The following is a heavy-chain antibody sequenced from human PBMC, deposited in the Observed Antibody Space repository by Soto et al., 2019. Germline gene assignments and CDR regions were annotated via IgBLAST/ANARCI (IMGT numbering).Heavy chain of an antibody. CDR2: IYYSGST. V-gene: IGHV4-59*08. J-gene: IGHJ6*03. CDR1: GGSISSYY. Sequence: QVQLQESGPRLVKPSETLSLTCTVSGGSISSYYWSWIRQPPGKGLEWIGYIYYSGSTNYNPSLKSRVTISVDTSKNQFSLKLSSVTAADTAVYYCARRVVVVPAAMYYYYYMDVWGKGTTVTVSS. D-gene: IGHD2-2*01. CDR3: ARRVVVVPAAMYYYYYMDV.